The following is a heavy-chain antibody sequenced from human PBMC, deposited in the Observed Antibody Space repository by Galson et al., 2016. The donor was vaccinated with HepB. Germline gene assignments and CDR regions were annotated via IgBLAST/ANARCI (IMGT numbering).Heavy chain of an antibody. CDR2: IVTDNGAP. J-gene: IGHJ4*02. V-gene: IGHV1-3*04. CDR3: ASRIGGLYYCY. CDR1: GYTFTSHP. Sequence: SVKVSCKASGYTFTSHPIHWVRQAPGQSLEWMAWIVTDNGAPKCSQKFQDRVTITRDTSATTVYMELSSLRSEDTAVYYGASRIGGLYYCYWGQGTLVTVSS. D-gene: IGHD3-10*01.